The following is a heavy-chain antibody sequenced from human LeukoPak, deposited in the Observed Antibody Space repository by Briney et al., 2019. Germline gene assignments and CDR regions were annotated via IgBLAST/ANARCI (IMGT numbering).Heavy chain of an antibody. V-gene: IGHV4-34*01. J-gene: IGHJ4*02. Sequence: SETLSLTCAVYGGSFSGYYWSWIRQPPGKGLEWIGEINHSGSTNYNPSLKSRVTISVDTSKNQFSLKLSSVTAADTAVYYCTRGYGPTFDYWGQGTLVTVSS. CDR3: TRGYGPTFDY. D-gene: IGHD4-17*01. CDR1: GGSFSGYY. CDR2: INHSGST.